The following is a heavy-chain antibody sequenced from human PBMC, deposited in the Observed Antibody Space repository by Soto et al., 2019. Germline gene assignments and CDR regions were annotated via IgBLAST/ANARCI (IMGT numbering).Heavy chain of an antibody. CDR3: ASRYATAVAATYYYYGMDV. CDR1: GGTFSSYA. J-gene: IGHJ6*02. Sequence: QVQLVQSGAEVKKPGSSVKVSCKASGGTFSSYAISWVRQAPGQGLEWMGGIIPIFGTANYAQKFQGRVTVTADEPTSTDYMELSSLRSEDTAVYYCASRYATAVAATYYYYGMDVCGQGTTVTVSS. D-gene: IGHD6-19*01. CDR2: IIPIFGTA. V-gene: IGHV1-69*12.